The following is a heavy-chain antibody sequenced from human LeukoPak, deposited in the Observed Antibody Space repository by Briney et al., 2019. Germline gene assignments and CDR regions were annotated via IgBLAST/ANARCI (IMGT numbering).Heavy chain of an antibody. J-gene: IGHJ6*03. V-gene: IGHV1-69*08. CDR1: GGSFTSYT. Sequence: SVKVSCKASGGSFTSYTFTWVRQAPGQGLEWVGRVIPTIGTTNYAQNFQGGVTITADKSTRTVYMELSRLGSEDTAVYYCARIPSIVYVPSTAYYYMDVWGTGTAVTVSS. CDR2: VIPTIGTT. CDR3: ARIPSIVYVPSTAYYYMDV. D-gene: IGHD2-21*01.